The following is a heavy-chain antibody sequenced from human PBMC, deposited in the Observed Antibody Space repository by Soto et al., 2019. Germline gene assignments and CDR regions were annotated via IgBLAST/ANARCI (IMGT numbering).Heavy chain of an antibody. CDR1: GFTFSSYW. D-gene: IGHD1-7*01. Sequence: GGSLRLSCAASGFTFSSYWMSWVRQAPGKGLEWVANIKQDGSEKYYVDSVKGRFTISRDNAKNSLYLQMNSLRAEDTAVYYCASGTFLDYFDYWGQGTLVTVSS. CDR2: IKQDGSEK. CDR3: ASGTFLDYFDY. J-gene: IGHJ4*02. V-gene: IGHV3-7*03.